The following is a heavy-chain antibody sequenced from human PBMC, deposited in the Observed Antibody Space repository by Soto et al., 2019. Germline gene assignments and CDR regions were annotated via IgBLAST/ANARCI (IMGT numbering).Heavy chain of an antibody. CDR3: AKDRRGSGSYYMALDY. V-gene: IGHV3-30*18. D-gene: IGHD3-10*01. Sequence: GGSLRLSCAASGFTFSSYGMHWFRQAPGKGLEWVAVISCDGSNKYYADSVKGRFTISRDNSKNTLYLQMNSLRAEDTAVYYCAKDRRGSGSYYMALDYWGQGTPVTVSS. CDR1: GFTFSSYG. J-gene: IGHJ4*02. CDR2: ISCDGSNK.